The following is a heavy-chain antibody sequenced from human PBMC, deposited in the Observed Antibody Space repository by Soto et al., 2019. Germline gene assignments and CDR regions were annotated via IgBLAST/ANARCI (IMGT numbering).Heavy chain of an antibody. D-gene: IGHD3-22*01. V-gene: IGHV3-9*01. Sequence: EVQLVESGGGLVQPGRSLRLSCAASGFPFDDYAMHWVRHAPGKGLEWVSGIHWNSGGMGYADSVKGRFTVSRDNAKNYLYLQMNSLRLEDTALYYCVKETGNYYDSSGYYFDYWGQGTLVTVSS. CDR2: IHWNSGGM. CDR3: VKETGNYYDSSGYYFDY. CDR1: GFPFDDYA. J-gene: IGHJ4*02.